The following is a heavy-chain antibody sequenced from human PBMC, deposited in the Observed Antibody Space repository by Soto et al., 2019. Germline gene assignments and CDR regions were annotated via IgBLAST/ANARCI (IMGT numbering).Heavy chain of an antibody. D-gene: IGHD3-10*01. CDR1: GGSFSGYY. CDR2: INHSGST. Sequence: QVQLQQWGAGLLKPSETLSLTCAVYGGSFSGYYWSWIRQPPGKGLEWIGEINHSGSTNYNPSLRSRVTIAVDTSKNQFSLKLRSVTAADTAVYYCARLWVVRGVIPRYGMDVWGQGTTVTVSS. CDR3: ARLWVVRGVIPRYGMDV. V-gene: IGHV4-34*01. J-gene: IGHJ6*02.